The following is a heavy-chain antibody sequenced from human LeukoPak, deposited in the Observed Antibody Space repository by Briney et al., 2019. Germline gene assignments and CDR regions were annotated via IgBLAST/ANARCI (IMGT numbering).Heavy chain of an antibody. CDR3: ARGGIAAAGNYYYYYYMDV. CDR1: GGSFSGYY. Sequence: SETLSLTCAVYGGSFSGYYWSWIRQLPGKGLEWIGEINHSGSTNYNPSLKSRVTISVDTSKNQFSLKLSSVTAADTAVYYCARGGIAAAGNYYYYYYMDVWGKGTTVTVSS. J-gene: IGHJ6*03. CDR2: INHSGST. D-gene: IGHD6-13*01. V-gene: IGHV4-34*01.